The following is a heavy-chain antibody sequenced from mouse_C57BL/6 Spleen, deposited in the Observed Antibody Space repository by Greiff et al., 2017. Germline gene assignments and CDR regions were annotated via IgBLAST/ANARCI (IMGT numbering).Heavy chain of an antibody. J-gene: IGHJ4*01. D-gene: IGHD2-5*01. Sequence: DVMLVESGGGLVKPGGSLKLSCAASGFTFSSYAMSWVRQTPEKRLEWVATISDGGSYTYYPDNVKGRFTISRDNAKNNLYLQMSHLKSEDTAMYYCARDNSNPFAMDYWGQGTSVTVSS. CDR2: ISDGGSYT. CDR3: ARDNSNPFAMDY. V-gene: IGHV5-4*01. CDR1: GFTFSSYA.